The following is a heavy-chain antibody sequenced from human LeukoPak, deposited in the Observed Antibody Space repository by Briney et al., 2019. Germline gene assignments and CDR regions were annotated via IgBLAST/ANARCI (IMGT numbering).Heavy chain of an antibody. J-gene: IGHJ6*02. CDR3: VTGLLWFGETLYGMDV. CDR1: GYTLTELS. CDR2: FDPEDGET. V-gene: IGHV1-24*01. Sequence: ASVKVSCKVSGYTLTELSMHWVRQAPGKGLEWMGGFDPEDGETIYAQKFQGRVSLTEDTSTDTAYIELSSLRSEDTAVYYCVTGLLWFGETLYGMDVWGQGTTVTVSS. D-gene: IGHD3-10*01.